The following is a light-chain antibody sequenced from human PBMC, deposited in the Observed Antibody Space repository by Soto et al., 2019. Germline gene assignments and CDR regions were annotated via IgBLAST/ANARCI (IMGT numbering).Light chain of an antibody. CDR1: QDISNY. J-gene: IGKJ4*01. V-gene: IGKV1-33*01. CDR3: QQSYTSPVT. Sequence: VQMTQSPSSLSASVGDRVTITCQASQDISNYLNWYQQKPGKAPKLLIYDASNLETGVPSRFSGGGSGTDFTLTISSLQPEDFGTYYCQQSYTSPVTFGGGTKVDIK. CDR2: DAS.